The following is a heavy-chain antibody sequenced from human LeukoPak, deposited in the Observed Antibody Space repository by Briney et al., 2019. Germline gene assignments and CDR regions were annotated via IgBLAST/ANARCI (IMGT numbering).Heavy chain of an antibody. CDR2: IRTNGAGT. D-gene: IGHD3-3*01. CDR1: GFTFSSYN. CDR3: ARERVTIFGVVIIVHYYYGMDV. V-gene: IGHV3-23*01. J-gene: IGHJ6*02. Sequence: PGGSLRLSCAASGFTFSSYNMNWVRRAPGQGLEWVSTIRTNGAGTHYADSVRGRFTISRDDSKNTLYLQMNSLRAEDTAVYYCARERVTIFGVVIIVHYYYGMDVWGQGTTVTVSS.